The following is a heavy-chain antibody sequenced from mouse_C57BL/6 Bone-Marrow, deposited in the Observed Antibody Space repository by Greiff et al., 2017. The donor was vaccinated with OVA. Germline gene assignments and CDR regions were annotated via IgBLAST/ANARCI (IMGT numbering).Heavy chain of an antibody. V-gene: IGHV14-4*01. D-gene: IGHD1-1*01. CDR1: GFNIKDDY. CDR2: IDPENGDT. CDR3: TTSTVVEEGYWYFDV. Sequence: VQLQQSGAELVRPGASVKLSCTASGFNIKDDYMHWVKQRPEQGLEWIGWIDPENGDTEYASKFQGKATLTADTSSNTAYLQLSSLTSEDTAVYYCTTSTVVEEGYWYFDVWGTGTTVTVSS. J-gene: IGHJ1*03.